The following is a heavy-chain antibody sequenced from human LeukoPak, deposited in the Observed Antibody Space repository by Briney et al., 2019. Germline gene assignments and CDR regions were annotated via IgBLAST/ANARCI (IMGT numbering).Heavy chain of an antibody. Sequence: GGSLRLSCAASGFTFYDYAMHWVRQAPGKGLEWVSLISGDGGSTYFADSVKGRFTVSRDNSKNSLYLQMNSLRPEDTALYYCAKVPSSASGWYRFDYWGQGTLVTVSS. CDR2: ISGDGGST. V-gene: IGHV3-43*02. D-gene: IGHD6-19*01. J-gene: IGHJ4*02. CDR1: GFTFYDYA. CDR3: AKVPSSASGWYRFDY.